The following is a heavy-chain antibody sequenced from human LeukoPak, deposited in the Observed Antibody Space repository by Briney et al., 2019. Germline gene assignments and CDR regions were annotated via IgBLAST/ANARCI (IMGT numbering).Heavy chain of an antibody. V-gene: IGHV1-69*05. CDR2: IILIFGTA. D-gene: IGHD3-10*01. J-gene: IGHJ4*02. CDR1: GGTFSSYA. CDR3: ARSEWFGELLSFYFDY. Sequence: GASVKVSCTASGGTFSSYAISWVRQAPGQGLEWMGGIILIFGTANYAQKFQGRVTITTDESTSTAYMELSSLRSEDTAVYYCARSEWFGELLSFYFDYWGQGTLVTVSS.